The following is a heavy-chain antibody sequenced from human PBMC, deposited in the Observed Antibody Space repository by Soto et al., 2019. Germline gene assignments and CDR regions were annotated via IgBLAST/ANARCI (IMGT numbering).Heavy chain of an antibody. D-gene: IGHD3-3*01. CDR1: GGSISSGDYY. J-gene: IGHJ6*02. CDR2: IYYNGNT. Sequence: SETLSLTCTVSGGSISSGDYYWSWIRQPPGKGLEWIGYIYYNGNTNYAQKLQGRVTMTTDTSTSTAYMELRSLRSDDTAVYYCARDVVSGFLEWFYGMDVWGQGTTVTVSS. CDR3: ARDVVSGFLEWFYGMDV. V-gene: IGHV4-30-4*02.